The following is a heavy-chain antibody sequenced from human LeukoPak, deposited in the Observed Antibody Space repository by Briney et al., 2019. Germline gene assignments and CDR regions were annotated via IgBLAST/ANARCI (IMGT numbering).Heavy chain of an antibody. CDR2: IYYSGST. Sequence: PSETLSLTCTVSGGSISGFYWTWLRQPPGKGLEWIGYIYYSGSTNYNPSLKSRVTISVDTSKNQFSLKLSSVTAADTAVYYCARLPTGYPNWFDPWGQGTLVTVSS. V-gene: IGHV4-59*08. CDR1: GGSISGFY. CDR3: ARLPTGYPNWFDP. J-gene: IGHJ5*02. D-gene: IGHD4-17*01.